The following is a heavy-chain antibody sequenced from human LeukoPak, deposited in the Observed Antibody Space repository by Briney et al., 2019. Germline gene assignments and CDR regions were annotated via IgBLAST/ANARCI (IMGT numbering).Heavy chain of an antibody. V-gene: IGHV3-30-3*01. CDR2: ISYDGSNK. Sequence: GRSLRLSCAASGFTFSTYAMHWVRQAPGKGLGWVAVISYDGSNKCYADSVKGRFTISRDNSKNTLYLQMNSLRAEDTAVYYCSTDSLYDILTAYSISGAENFQHWGQGTLVTVSS. J-gene: IGHJ1*01. CDR3: STDSLYDILTAYSISGAENFQH. D-gene: IGHD3-9*01. CDR1: GFTFSTYA.